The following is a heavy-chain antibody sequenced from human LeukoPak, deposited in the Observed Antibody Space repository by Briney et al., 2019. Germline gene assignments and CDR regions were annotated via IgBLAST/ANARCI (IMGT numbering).Heavy chain of an antibody. D-gene: IGHD2-8*01. J-gene: IGHJ4*02. V-gene: IGHV3-30*02. CDR2: IRYDGSNK. CDR1: GFTFSSYG. CDR3: AKDRGVYDRNPLFDY. Sequence: PGGSLRLSCAASGFTFSSYGMHWVRQAPGKGLEWVAFIRYDGSNKYYADSVKGRFTISRDNSKNTLYLQMNSLRAEDTAVYYCAKDRGVYDRNPLFDYWGQGTLVTVSS.